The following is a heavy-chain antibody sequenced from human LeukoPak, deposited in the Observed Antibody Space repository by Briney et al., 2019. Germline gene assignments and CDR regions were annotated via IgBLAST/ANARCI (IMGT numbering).Heavy chain of an antibody. Sequence: SETLSLTCTVSGGSINSRNSYWGWIRQPPGKGLEWIASIYYNSGTTYSNPSLKSRVTMSIDTSKNQFSLKLSSVTAADTAVYYCATPKNGSYYFFDCWGQGTLVTVSS. CDR1: GGSINSRNSY. D-gene: IGHD3-10*01. CDR3: ATPKNGSYYFFDC. CDR2: IYYNSGTT. J-gene: IGHJ4*02. V-gene: IGHV4-39*01.